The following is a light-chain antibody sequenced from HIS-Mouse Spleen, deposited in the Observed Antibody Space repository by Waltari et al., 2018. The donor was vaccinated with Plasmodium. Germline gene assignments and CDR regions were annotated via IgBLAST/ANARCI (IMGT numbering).Light chain of an antibody. Sequence: SYELTQPPSGSVSPGQTARITCSGDALPKKYAYWYQQKSGQTPVPVIYEDSKRHSGIPVRFSGSSSGTMATLTISGAQVEDEADYYCYSTDSSGNHRVFGGGTKLTVL. CDR2: EDS. J-gene: IGLJ3*02. CDR3: YSTDSSGNHRV. V-gene: IGLV3-10*01. CDR1: ALPKKY.